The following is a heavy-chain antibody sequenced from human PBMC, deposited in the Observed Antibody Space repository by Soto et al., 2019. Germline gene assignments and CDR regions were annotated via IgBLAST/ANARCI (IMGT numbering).Heavy chain of an antibody. CDR1: GGSVNIGTYY. J-gene: IGHJ5*02. D-gene: IGHD3-10*01. CDR3: ASSITMVRGAIWWFDP. CDR2: IFYSGRT. Sequence: SETLSLTCTVSGGSVNIGTYYWSWIRQPPRKGLEWIGYIFYSGRTAYNPSLKSRVTISVDTSKNQFSLKLSSVTAADTAVYYCASSITMVRGAIWWFDPWGQGTLVTVSS. V-gene: IGHV4-61*01.